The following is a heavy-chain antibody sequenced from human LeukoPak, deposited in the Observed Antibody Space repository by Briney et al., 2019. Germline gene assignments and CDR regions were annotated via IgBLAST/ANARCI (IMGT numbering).Heavy chain of an antibody. J-gene: IGHJ4*02. CDR3: AKEQTSSGYFDY. CDR1: GFTFSSYI. Sequence: GGSLRLSCAASGFTFSSYIMNWVRQAPGKGLEWVSSISSSSTYIYYADSMKGRFTISRDNAKNSLYLLMNSLSAEDTALYYCAKEQTSSGYFDYWGQGTLVTVSS. CDR2: ISSSSTYI. D-gene: IGHD3-10*01. V-gene: IGHV3-21*04.